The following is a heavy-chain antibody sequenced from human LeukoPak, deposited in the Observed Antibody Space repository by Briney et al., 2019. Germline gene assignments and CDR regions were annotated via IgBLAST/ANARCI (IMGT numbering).Heavy chain of an antibody. CDR3: AKEGCSGGSCYSGWRYFDY. CDR1: GFTFSSYG. V-gene: IGHV3-30*02. D-gene: IGHD2-15*01. CDR2: IRYDGNNK. J-gene: IGHJ4*02. Sequence: GGSLRLSCAASGFTFSSYGMHWVRQAPGKGLEWVAFIRYDGNNKNYADSVKGRFTISRDNAKNSLYLQMNSLRAEDMALYYCAKEGCSGGSCYSGWRYFDYWGQGTLVTVSS.